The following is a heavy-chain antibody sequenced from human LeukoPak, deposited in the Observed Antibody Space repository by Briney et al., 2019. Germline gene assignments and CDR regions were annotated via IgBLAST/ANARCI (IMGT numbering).Heavy chain of an antibody. J-gene: IGHJ4*02. CDR2: IRADSQI. Sequence: GESLKISCKTSGYYFTDYWIGWVRQKPGKGLEWMGIIRADSQITYSPSLQGQVTFSADRSKDTAYLRWSSLKASDTAMYYCARRGGTPFYDYWGQGTLVTVSP. V-gene: IGHV5-51*01. CDR3: ARRGGTPFYDY. D-gene: IGHD1-14*01. CDR1: GYYFTDYW.